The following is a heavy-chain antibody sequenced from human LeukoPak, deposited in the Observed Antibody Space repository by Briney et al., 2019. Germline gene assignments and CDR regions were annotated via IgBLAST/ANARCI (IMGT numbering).Heavy chain of an antibody. CDR1: EFTDSNYY. Sequence: GGSLRLSCAASEFTDSNYYMNWVRPAPGKGLEWVSDIYGGGSTSYADSVKGRFTISRDNSKNEMYLQMNSLRAEDTAIYYCARGSHYDSGSNSYDYWGQGTLVTVSS. D-gene: IGHD3-10*01. V-gene: IGHV3-53*01. CDR2: IYGGGST. J-gene: IGHJ4*02. CDR3: ARGSHYDSGSNSYDY.